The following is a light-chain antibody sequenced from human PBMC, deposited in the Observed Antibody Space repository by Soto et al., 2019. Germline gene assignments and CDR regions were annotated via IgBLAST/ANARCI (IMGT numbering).Light chain of an antibody. V-gene: IGKV3-15*01. CDR1: QSVSSN. CDR3: QQYDNWPPLT. J-gene: IGKJ4*01. Sequence: EIVMTQSPGTLSVSPGERATLSCRASQSVSSNLAWYQQKPGQAPRLLIYGASTRATGIPARFSGSGSGTDVTLTISSLQSEDFAVYYCQQYDNWPPLTFGGGTKVEIK. CDR2: GAS.